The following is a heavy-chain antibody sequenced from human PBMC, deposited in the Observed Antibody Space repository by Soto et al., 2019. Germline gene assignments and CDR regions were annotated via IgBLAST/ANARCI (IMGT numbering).Heavy chain of an antibody. D-gene: IGHD3-10*01. V-gene: IGHV3-21*01. CDR3: AARSMGRNSGFDY. J-gene: IGHJ4*02. Sequence: GGSLRLSCAASGFTFSSYSMNWVRQAPGKGLEWVSSISSSSSYIYYADSVKGRFTISRDNAKNSLYLQMNSLRAEDTAVYYCAARSMGRNSGFDYWGQGTLVTVSS. CDR1: GFTFSSYS. CDR2: ISSSSSYI.